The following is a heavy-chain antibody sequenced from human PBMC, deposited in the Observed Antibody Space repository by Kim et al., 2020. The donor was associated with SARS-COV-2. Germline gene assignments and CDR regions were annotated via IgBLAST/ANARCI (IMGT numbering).Heavy chain of an antibody. J-gene: IGHJ4*02. V-gene: IGHV3-53*01. CDR2: IYSGGST. Sequence: GGSLRLSCAASGFTVSSNYMSWVRQAPGKGLEWVSVIYSGGSTYYADSVKVRFTISRDNSKNTLYLQMNSLRAEDTAVYYCATPSSGWGGGGFDYWGQGTLVTVSS. CDR3: ATPSSGWGGGGFDY. D-gene: IGHD6-19*01. CDR1: GFTVSSNY.